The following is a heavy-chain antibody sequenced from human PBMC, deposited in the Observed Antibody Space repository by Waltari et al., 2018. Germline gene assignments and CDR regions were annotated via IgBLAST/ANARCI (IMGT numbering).Heavy chain of an antibody. V-gene: IGHV3-33*01. Sequence: HVQLVRSGGGVGQTGRSLSLSCAAFGFSFRSYCMHWVRQAPGKGPEWVAVIWYDGGDKYYANSVEGRFTISRDNSRDNLFLQMNSLRAEDTGLYYCARDLRTGTSLTDAFDIWGQGTMVTVSS. CDR3: ARDLRTGTSLTDAFDI. J-gene: IGHJ3*02. CDR1: GFSFRSYC. CDR2: IWYDGGDK. D-gene: IGHD1-1*01.